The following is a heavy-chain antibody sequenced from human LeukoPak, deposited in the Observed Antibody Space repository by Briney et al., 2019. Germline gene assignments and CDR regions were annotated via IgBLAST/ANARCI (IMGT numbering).Heavy chain of an antibody. J-gene: IGHJ3*01. CDR1: GFTVSHSY. Sequence: GGSLRLSCAVSGFTVSHSYMSWVRQAPGKGLEWVSVIYSGGSAYYADSVKGRFTISRDNSKNTLYLQMNSLRAEDTAVYYYARDLGTGSWGQGTMVTVSS. CDR3: ARDLGTGS. D-gene: IGHD1-26*01. V-gene: IGHV3-66*01. CDR2: IYSGGSA.